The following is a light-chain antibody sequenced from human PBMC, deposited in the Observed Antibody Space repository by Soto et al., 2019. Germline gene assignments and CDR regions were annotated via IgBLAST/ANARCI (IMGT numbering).Light chain of an antibody. Sequence: QSVLTQPPSVYAAPGQKVTISCSGSSANIGSNFVSWYQQLPGTAPKLVIYDSDRRPSEIPDRFSGSKSGTSATLDITGLQTGDEADYYCGAWDGSLSVVLFGGGTKLTVL. CDR3: GAWDGSLSVVL. CDR1: SANIGSNF. V-gene: IGLV1-51*01. CDR2: DSD. J-gene: IGLJ2*01.